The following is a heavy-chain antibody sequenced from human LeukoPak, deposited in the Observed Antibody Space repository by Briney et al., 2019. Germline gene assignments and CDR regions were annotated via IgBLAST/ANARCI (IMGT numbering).Heavy chain of an antibody. CDR1: GFTFSSHA. J-gene: IGHJ4*02. V-gene: IGHV3-53*04. Sequence: GGSLRLSCAASGFTFSSHAMSWVRQAPGKGLEWVSVIYSGGSTYYADSVKGRFTISRHNSKNTLYLQMNSLRAEDTAVYYCARDRVGSGWYYFDYWGQGTLVTVSS. CDR2: IYSGGST. CDR3: ARDRVGSGWYYFDY. D-gene: IGHD6-19*01.